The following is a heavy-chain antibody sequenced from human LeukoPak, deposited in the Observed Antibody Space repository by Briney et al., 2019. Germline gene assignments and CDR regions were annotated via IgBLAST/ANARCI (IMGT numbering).Heavy chain of an antibody. CDR1: VGTFSIYS. Sequence: WSSVKVSCKPSVGTFSIYSISCVRQAPGQGLEWMGGIIPIFGTANYAQKFQGRVTITADESTSTAYMELSSLRSEDTAVYYCAREDYGDYNWGQGTLVTVSS. J-gene: IGHJ4*02. CDR2: IIPIFGTA. V-gene: IGHV1-69*01. D-gene: IGHD4-17*01. CDR3: AREDYGDYN.